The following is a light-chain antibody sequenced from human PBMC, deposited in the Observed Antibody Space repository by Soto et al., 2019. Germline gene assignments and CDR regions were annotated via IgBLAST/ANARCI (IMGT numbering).Light chain of an antibody. Sequence: DIVLTQSPGTLSLSPGERATLSCRASQTINDNFLAWYQQKPGQSPRLLISCASIRAPGIPDRFSGSGSETDFTLTISRLEPEDFAFYYCQQYGNSSEISFGPGTKVDIK. CDR1: QTINDNF. CDR2: CAS. J-gene: IGKJ3*01. V-gene: IGKV3-20*01. CDR3: QQYGNSSEIS.